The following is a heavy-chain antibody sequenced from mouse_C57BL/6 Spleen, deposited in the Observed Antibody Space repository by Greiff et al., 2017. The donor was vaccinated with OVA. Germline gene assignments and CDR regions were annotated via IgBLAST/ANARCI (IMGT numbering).Heavy chain of an antibody. V-gene: IGHV1-80*01. CDR3: ARGGTTVKAWFAY. CDR1: GYAFSSYW. J-gene: IGHJ3*01. CDR2: IYPGDGDT. D-gene: IGHD1-1*01. Sequence: QVQLKQSGAELVKPGASVKISCKASGYAFSSYWMNWVKQRPGKGLEWIGQIYPGDGDTNYNGKFKGKATLTADKSSSTAYMQLSSLTSEDSAVYFCARGGTTVKAWFAYWGQGTLVTVSA.